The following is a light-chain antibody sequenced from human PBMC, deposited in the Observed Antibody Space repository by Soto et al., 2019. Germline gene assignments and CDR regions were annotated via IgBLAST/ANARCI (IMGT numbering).Light chain of an antibody. V-gene: IGKV3-11*01. Sequence: EIVFTQSPAPPFFSSGEKATLSCRPSQSVSSYLAWYQQKPGQAPRLLIYDASNRATGIPARFSGSGSGTDFTLTISSLEPEDFAVYYCQQRSNLWTFGQGTKVDIK. CDR2: DAS. CDR3: QQRSNLWT. J-gene: IGKJ1*01. CDR1: QSVSSY.